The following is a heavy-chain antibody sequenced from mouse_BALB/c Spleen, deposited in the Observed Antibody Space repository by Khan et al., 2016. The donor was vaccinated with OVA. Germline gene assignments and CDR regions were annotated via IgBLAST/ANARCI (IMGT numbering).Heavy chain of an antibody. J-gene: IGHJ2*01. CDR3: SRLGSAFGTTCVY. D-gene: IGHD1-1*01. V-gene: IGHV1-7*01. CDR2: INPRTGYT. CDR1: GYTFANYW. Sequence: QVQLKQSGAELAKPGASVKMSCKASGYTFANYWMHWVKQRPGQGLDWIGYINPRTGYTDYNQKFKDKATLTADKSSSTAYMQLRSLTSEDSAVYYCSRLGSAFGTTCVYWCQGATLTVSS.